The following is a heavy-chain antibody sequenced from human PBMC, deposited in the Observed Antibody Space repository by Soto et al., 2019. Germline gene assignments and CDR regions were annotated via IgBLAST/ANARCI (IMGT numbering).Heavy chain of an antibody. CDR1: GYTFTSYG. D-gene: IGHD6-13*01. V-gene: IGHV1-18*01. CDR3: ARTGLTIAAHNKWPTRGP. Sequence: QVQLVQSGAEVKKPGASVKVSCKASGYTFTSYGISWVRQAPGQGLEWMGWISAYNGNTNYAQKLQGRVTMTTDTSTSTAYMELRSLSSDDTAVYYCARTGLTIAAHNKWPTRGPWGQGTLVTVSS. CDR2: ISAYNGNT. J-gene: IGHJ5*02.